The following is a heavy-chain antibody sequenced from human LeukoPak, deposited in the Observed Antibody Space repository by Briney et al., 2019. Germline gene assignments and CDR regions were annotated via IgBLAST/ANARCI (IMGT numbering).Heavy chain of an antibody. V-gene: IGHV3-23*01. CDR2: LSGSGGST. Sequence: PGPSLRLPQAASGFPFRSHAMRWVRQASGKGLEWVSALSGSGGSTYYAEFVKLRFHISRDNSKNSLYLQMNSLRAEDTAVYYWAKDGTRGYSYGRIDYWGQGTLVTVSS. CDR3: AKDGTRGYSYGRIDY. J-gene: IGHJ4*02. D-gene: IGHD5-18*01. CDR1: GFPFRSHA.